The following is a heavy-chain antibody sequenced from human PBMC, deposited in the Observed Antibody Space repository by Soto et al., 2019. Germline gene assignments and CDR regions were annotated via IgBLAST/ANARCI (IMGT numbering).Heavy chain of an antibody. D-gene: IGHD2-2*02. CDR3: AREGCSSTSCYTNWFDP. J-gene: IGHJ5*02. V-gene: IGHV4-4*07. CDR1: GGSISSYY. CDR2: IYTSGST. Sequence: PSETLSLTCTVSGGSISSYYWSWIRQPAGKGLEWIGRIYTSGSTNYNPSLKSRVTMSVDTSKNQFSLKLSSVTAAGTAVYYCAREGCSSTSCYTNWFDPWGQGTLVTVSS.